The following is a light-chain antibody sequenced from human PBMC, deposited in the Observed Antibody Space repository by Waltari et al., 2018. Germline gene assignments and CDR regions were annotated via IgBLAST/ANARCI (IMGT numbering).Light chain of an antibody. V-gene: IGKV4-1*01. CDR1: ESFLYTPNNKNY. J-gene: IGKJ1*01. Sequence: IVMNQSLDSLTVSLGERATINCKSSESFLYTPNNKNYLAWYQQKPGQPPKLLIYWASTRESGVPDRFSGSGSGTDFTLTISSLQAEDVAVYYCQQYYSTPQTFGQGTKVEIK. CDR3: QQYYSTPQT. CDR2: WAS.